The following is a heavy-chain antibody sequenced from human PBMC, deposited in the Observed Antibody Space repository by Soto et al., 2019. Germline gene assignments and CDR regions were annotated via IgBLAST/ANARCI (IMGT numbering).Heavy chain of an antibody. CDR3: ARDVRRSSSGWFDP. CDR1: GFTFSSYG. V-gene: IGHV3-33*01. CDR2: IWYDGSNK. J-gene: IGHJ5*02. Sequence: QTGGSLRLSCAASGFTFSSYGMHWVRQAPGKGLEWVAVIWYDGSNKYYADSVKGRFTISRDNSKNTLYLQMNSLRAEDTAVYYCARDVRRSSSGWFDPWGQGTQVTVSS. D-gene: IGHD6-6*01.